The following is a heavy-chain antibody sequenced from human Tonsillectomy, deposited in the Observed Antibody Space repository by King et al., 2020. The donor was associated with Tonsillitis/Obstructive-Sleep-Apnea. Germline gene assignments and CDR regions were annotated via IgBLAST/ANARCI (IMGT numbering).Heavy chain of an antibody. CDR2: ISSSSSNI. CDR3: ARIPLRYFDWLPGDY. J-gene: IGHJ4*02. D-gene: IGHD3-9*01. CDR1: GXTFSSXS. Sequence: VQLVESGGGLVKPGGSLRLSCTXSGXTFSSXSMNWVRQAPGKGLEWVSCISSSSSNIYYADSVKGRFTISRDNAKNSLYLQMNSLRDEDTSVYYCARIPLRYFDWLPGDYWGQGTLVTVSS. V-gene: IGHV3-21*01.